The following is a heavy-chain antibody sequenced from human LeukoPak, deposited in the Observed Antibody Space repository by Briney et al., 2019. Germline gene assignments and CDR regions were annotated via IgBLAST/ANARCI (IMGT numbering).Heavy chain of an antibody. CDR2: ITPFNGNT. D-gene: IGHD6-19*01. CDR1: GYTFTYRH. Sequence: GSSVKVSCKASGYTFTYRHLHWVRQAPGQALEWMGWITPFNGNTNYAQKFQDRVIITRDRSMSTAYMEMSSLRSEDTAMYYCARQGGVAVADGDEYYFDYWGQGTLVTVSS. J-gene: IGHJ4*02. CDR3: ARQGGVAVADGDEYYFDY. V-gene: IGHV1-45*02.